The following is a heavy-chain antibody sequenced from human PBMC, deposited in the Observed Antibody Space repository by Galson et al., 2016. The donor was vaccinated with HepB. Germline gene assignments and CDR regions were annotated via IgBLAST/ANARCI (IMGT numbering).Heavy chain of an antibody. J-gene: IGHJ4*02. CDR3: VRGGYYQSAYFDY. Sequence: SLRLSCAVSGFTFSSYAMSWVRQAPGKGLEWVSDISYSGSANYAGSVKGRFTISRGNSKNTPYLQMNSPRAEDTAVYFCVRGGYYQSAYFDYWGQGTLVTVSS. CDR2: ISYSGSA. V-gene: IGHV3-23*01. CDR1: GFTFSSYA. D-gene: IGHD3-3*01.